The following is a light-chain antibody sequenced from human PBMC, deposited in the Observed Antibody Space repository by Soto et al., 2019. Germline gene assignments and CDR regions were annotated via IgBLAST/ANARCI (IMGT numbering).Light chain of an antibody. CDR1: QGVADH. V-gene: IGKV1-27*01. CDR3: QEYDSVRLT. Sequence: DIQMTQSPSSLYASVGDTVTITCRASQGVADHLAWYQQKPGGVPELLISAASTLESGVPSRFSGSGSKKDFTLTISNVQPGDVATYYCQEYDSVRLTFGGGTKV. CDR2: AAS. J-gene: IGKJ4*01.